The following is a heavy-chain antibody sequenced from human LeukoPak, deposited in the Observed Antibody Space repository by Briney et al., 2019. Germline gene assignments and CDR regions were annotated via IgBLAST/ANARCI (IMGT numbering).Heavy chain of an antibody. V-gene: IGHV3-23*01. CDR3: AKDRTYCSSTNCYGTYYFDY. CDR2: ISGSGGRT. J-gene: IGHJ4*02. Sequence: GGSLRLSCAASGFTFTNYAMTWVRQAPGKGLEWVSTISGSGGRTYYADSVKGRFTIPRDNSKNTLNLQMNSLRAEDTAEYYCAKDRTYCSSTNCYGTYYFDYWGQGTLVTVSS. D-gene: IGHD2-2*01. CDR1: GFTFTNYA.